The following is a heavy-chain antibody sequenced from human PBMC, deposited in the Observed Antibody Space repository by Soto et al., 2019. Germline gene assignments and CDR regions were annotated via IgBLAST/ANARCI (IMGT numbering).Heavy chain of an antibody. D-gene: IGHD2-21*01. CDR2: ISYDGSYI. Sequence: QVQLVESGGGVVQPARSLRLSCAASGFIFSSYGMHWVRQAPGKGLEWVAVISYDGSYIYYADSVKGRFTISRDNSESTLYLQMNSLRAEDTAGYYCAKLAHSSGPFDYWGRGALVTVSS. V-gene: IGHV3-30*18. CDR3: AKLAHSSGPFDY. J-gene: IGHJ4*02. CDR1: GFIFSSYG.